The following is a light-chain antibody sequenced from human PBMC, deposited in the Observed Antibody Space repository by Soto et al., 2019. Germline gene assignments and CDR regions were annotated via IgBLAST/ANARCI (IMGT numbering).Light chain of an antibody. J-gene: IGLJ1*01. Sequence: QYVLTQPPSASGSPGQSVTISCTWTSSDVGAYDYVSWYQQHPGKAPKLMIYDINKRPSGVPVRFSGSKSGNTASLTVSGLQAEEEADYYCSSFAGSNNFPYVFGTGTKVTVL. CDR1: SSDVGAYDY. CDR3: SSFAGSNNFPYV. CDR2: DIN. V-gene: IGLV2-8*01.